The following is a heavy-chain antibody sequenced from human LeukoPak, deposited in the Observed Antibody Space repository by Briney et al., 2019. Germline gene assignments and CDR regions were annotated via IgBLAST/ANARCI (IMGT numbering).Heavy chain of an antibody. Sequence: PSGTLSLTCAVYVGSFSGYYWSWIRQPPGKGLEWIGEINHSGSTNYNPSLKSRVTISVDTSKNQFSLKLSSVTAADTAVYYCARRARFLEWFMGHYYMDVWGKGTTVTVSS. CDR2: INHSGST. CDR1: VGSFSGYY. CDR3: ARRARFLEWFMGHYYMDV. J-gene: IGHJ6*03. V-gene: IGHV4-34*01. D-gene: IGHD3-3*01.